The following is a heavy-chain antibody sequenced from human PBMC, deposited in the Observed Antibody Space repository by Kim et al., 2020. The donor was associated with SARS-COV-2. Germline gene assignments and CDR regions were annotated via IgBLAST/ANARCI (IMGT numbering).Heavy chain of an antibody. J-gene: IGHJ6*02. Sequence: GESLKISCKGSGYSFTSYWIGWVHQMPGKGLEWMGIIYPGDSDTRYSPSFQGQVTISADKSISTAYLQWSSLKASDTAMYYCARHETRAYYYYGMDVWGQGTTVTVSS. CDR2: IYPGDSDT. V-gene: IGHV5-51*07. CDR3: ARHETRAYYYYGMDV. CDR1: GYSFTSYW.